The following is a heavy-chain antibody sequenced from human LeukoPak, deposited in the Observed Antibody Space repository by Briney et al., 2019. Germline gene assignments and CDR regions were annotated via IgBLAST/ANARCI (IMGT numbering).Heavy chain of an antibody. D-gene: IGHD5-18*01. CDR1: GYTFTSYY. J-gene: IGHJ4*02. Sequence: ASVKVSCKASGYTFTSYYMHWVRQAPGQGLEWMGIINPSGGSTSYEQKFQGRVTMTRDTSISTAYMELSRLRSDDTAVYYCARVRHGGYSYGAFDYWGQGTLVTVSS. CDR2: INPSGGST. V-gene: IGHV1-46*01. CDR3: ARVRHGGYSYGAFDY.